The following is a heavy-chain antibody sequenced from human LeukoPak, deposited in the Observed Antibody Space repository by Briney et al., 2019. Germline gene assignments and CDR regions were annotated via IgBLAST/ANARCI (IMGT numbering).Heavy chain of an antibody. CDR1: GGSISSSSYY. Sequence: SETLSLTCTVSGGSISSSSYYWGWIRQPPGKGLEWVGSIYYSGTTYYNPSLKSRVTMSVDTSKSQFSLNLMSVTAADTAVYYCTRDTGTTGEVKFDPWGQGTLVTVSS. V-gene: IGHV4-39*07. J-gene: IGHJ5*02. CDR2: IYYSGTT. CDR3: TRDTGTTGEVKFDP. D-gene: IGHD4-17*01.